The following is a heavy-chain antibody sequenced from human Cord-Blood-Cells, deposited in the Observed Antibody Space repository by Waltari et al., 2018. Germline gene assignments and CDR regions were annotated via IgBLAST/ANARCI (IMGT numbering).Heavy chain of an antibody. D-gene: IGHD1-26*01. Sequence: QVQLVQSGAEVKKPGASVKVSCKASGYTFTSYGISCVRQAPGHGLGWMGWISAYNGNTNYAQKLQGRVTRTIDTATSTAYLELTSLVSVDTARYYGARDEAGGGSYYYYYYGMDVWGQGTTVTVSS. J-gene: IGHJ6*02. CDR1: GYTFTSYG. V-gene: IGHV1-18*01. CDR2: ISAYNGNT. CDR3: ARDEAGGGSYYYYYYGMDV.